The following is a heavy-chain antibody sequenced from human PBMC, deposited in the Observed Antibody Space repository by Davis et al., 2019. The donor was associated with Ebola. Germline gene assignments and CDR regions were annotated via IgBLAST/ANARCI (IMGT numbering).Heavy chain of an antibody. CDR3: VSGDGRGSSYDMDV. Sequence: GESLKISCAASGLIFNNYWMSWIRQAPGKGPEWVAIIKQDGNEKYYVDSVKGRFTISRDNAKNSLFMQMNSLRAEETAVYYCVSGDGRGSSYDMDVWGQGTTVTVSS. D-gene: IGHD5-12*01. CDR2: IKQDGNEK. V-gene: IGHV3-7*03. J-gene: IGHJ6*02. CDR1: GLIFNNYW.